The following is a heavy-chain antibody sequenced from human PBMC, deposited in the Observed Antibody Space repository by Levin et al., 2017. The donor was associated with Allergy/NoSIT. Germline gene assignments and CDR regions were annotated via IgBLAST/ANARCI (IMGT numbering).Heavy chain of an antibody. CDR3: ARFVVTPVSYFYMAV. D-gene: IGHD2-2*01. CDR2: ISTHNGNT. Sequence: ASVKVSCKASGYTFKNYGISWVRQAPGQGLEWMGWISTHNGNTNYAQSFQGRVTMTTDTSTSTADMELRSLISDDTAVYYCARFVVTPVSYFYMAVWGKATTVTVSS. J-gene: IGHJ6*03. CDR1: GYTFKNYG. V-gene: IGHV1-18*01.